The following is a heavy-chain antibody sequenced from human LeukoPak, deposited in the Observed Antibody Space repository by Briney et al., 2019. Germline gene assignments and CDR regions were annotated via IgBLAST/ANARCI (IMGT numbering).Heavy chain of an antibody. CDR2: IRSKANHYAT. J-gene: IGHJ4*02. CDR1: GFTFSGSA. CDR3: ARSERWYDSSGYRYYFDY. D-gene: IGHD3-22*01. V-gene: IGHV3-73*01. Sequence: TGGSLRLSCAASGFTFSGSAMHWVRQASGKGLEWVGRIRSKANHYATAYAASVKGRFTVSRDDSKNTAYLQMNSLKTEDTAVYYCARSERWYDSSGYRYYFDYWGQGTLVTVSS.